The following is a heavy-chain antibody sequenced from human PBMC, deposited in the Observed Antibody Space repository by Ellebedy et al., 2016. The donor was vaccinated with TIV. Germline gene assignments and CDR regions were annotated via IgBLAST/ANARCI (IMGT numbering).Heavy chain of an antibody. CDR2: IGSSSTTI. J-gene: IGHJ6*02. V-gene: IGHV3-11*01. CDR3: AREIFLWSLGNYYYGMDV. D-gene: IGHD3-10*01. Sequence: GESLKISXTASGFNFSDYAMTWVRQAPGKGLAWVSYIGSSSTTIYYADSVKGRFTVSRDNAKNSLYLQLNSLSAEDTAVYYCAREIFLWSLGNYYYGMDVWGHGTTVIVSS. CDR1: GFNFSDYA.